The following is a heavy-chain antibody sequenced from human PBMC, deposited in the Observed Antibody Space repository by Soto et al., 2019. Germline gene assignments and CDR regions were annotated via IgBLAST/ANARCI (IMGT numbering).Heavy chain of an antibody. Sequence: EVQLVESGGGLVQPGRSLRLSCAASGFTFDDYAMHWVRQAPGKGLEWVSGISWNSGSIGYADSVKGRFTISRDNAKNSLYLQMNSLRAEDTALYYCAIGGAYCGGDCYSGIGWFDPWGQGTLVTVSS. D-gene: IGHD2-21*01. V-gene: IGHV3-9*01. J-gene: IGHJ5*02. CDR2: ISWNSGSI. CDR3: AIGGAYCGGDCYSGIGWFDP. CDR1: GFTFDDYA.